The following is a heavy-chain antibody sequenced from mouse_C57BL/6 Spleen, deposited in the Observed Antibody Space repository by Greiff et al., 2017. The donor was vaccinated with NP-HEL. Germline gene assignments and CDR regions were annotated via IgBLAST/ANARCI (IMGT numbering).Heavy chain of an antibody. CDR1: GYTFTSYW. Sequence: QVQLQQPGAELVMPGASVKLSCKASGYTFTSYWMHWVKQRPGQGLEWIGEIDPSDSYTNYNQKFKGKSTLTVDKSSSTAYMQLSSLTSEDSAVYYCARGGLTGTPYFDYWGQGTTLTGSS. CDR2: IDPSDSYT. V-gene: IGHV1-69*01. D-gene: IGHD4-1*01. J-gene: IGHJ2*01. CDR3: ARGGLTGTPYFDY.